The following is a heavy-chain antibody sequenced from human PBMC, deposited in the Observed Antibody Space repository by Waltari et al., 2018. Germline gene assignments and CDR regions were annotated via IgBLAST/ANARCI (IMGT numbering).Heavy chain of an antibody. Sequence: QVQLQQWGAGLLKPSETLSLTCAVYGGSFSGYYWRWIRQPPGRGLEWIGEINHSGSTNYNPSLKSRVTISVDTSKNQFSLKLSSVTAADTAVYYCARGSRLGYCSSTSCGFHYWGQGTLVTVSS. CDR2: INHSGST. J-gene: IGHJ4*02. V-gene: IGHV4-34*01. CDR1: GGSFSGYY. CDR3: ARGSRLGYCSSTSCGFHY. D-gene: IGHD2-2*01.